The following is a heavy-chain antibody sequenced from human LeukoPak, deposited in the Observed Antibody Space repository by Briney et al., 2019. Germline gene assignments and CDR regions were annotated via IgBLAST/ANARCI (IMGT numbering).Heavy chain of an antibody. CDR1: GYTFTSYG. CDR3: ARALRRLLWFGELSDY. Sequence: ASVKVSCKASGYTFTSYGISWVRQAPGQGLECMGWISAYNGNTNYAQKLQGRVTMTTDTSTSTAYMELRSLRSDDTAVYYCARALRRLLWFGELSDYWGQGTLVTVSS. D-gene: IGHD3-10*01. CDR2: ISAYNGNT. V-gene: IGHV1-18*01. J-gene: IGHJ4*02.